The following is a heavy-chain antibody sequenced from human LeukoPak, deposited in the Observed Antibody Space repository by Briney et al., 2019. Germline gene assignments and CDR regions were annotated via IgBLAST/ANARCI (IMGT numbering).Heavy chain of an antibody. D-gene: IGHD1-26*01. Sequence: PSETLSLTCTVSGGSISSSSYYWGWLRQPPGKGLEWIGTIYYSGSTYYNPSLKSRVTISVDTSKNQFSLKLGSVTAADTAVYYCAKRGSSGSVGKDNYWGQGTLVTVSS. CDR2: IYYSGST. V-gene: IGHV4-39*07. CDR1: GGSISSSSYY. J-gene: IGHJ4*02. CDR3: AKRGSSGSVGKDNY.